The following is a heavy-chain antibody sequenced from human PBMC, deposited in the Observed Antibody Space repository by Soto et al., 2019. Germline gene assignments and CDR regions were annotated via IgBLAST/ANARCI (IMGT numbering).Heavy chain of an antibody. Sequence: QVQLVESGGGVVQPGRSLRLSCAASGFTFSSYGMHWVRQAPGKGLEWVAVIWYDGSNKYYADSVKGRFTISRDNSKNTLYLQMNSLRAEDTAVYYCARAIVGSSGWYRWFDPWGQGTLVTVSS. CDR3: ARAIVGSSGWYRWFDP. V-gene: IGHV3-33*01. CDR1: GFTFSSYG. D-gene: IGHD6-19*01. J-gene: IGHJ5*02. CDR2: IWYDGSNK.